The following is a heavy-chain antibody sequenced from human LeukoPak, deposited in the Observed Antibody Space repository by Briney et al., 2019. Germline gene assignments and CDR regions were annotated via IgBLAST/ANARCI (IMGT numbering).Heavy chain of an antibody. CDR1: GYTFTSYY. CDR2: IIPMLGTA. V-gene: IGHV1-69*13. Sequence: SVKVSYKASGYTFTSYYMHWVRQAPGQGLEWMGGIIPMLGTANYARKFQGRVTITADESTSTAYMELSSLRSEDTAVYYCTRDLYDLLTASYRDFWGQGTLVTVSS. CDR3: TRDLYDLLTASYRDF. J-gene: IGHJ4*02. D-gene: IGHD3-9*01.